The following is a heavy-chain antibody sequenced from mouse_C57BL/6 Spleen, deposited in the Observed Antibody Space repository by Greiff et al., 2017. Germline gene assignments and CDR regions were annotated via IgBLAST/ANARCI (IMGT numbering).Heavy chain of an antibody. Sequence: QVQLQQSGAELARPGASVKMSCKASGYTFTSYTMHWVKQRPGQGLEWIGYINPSSGYTKYNQKFKDKATLTADKSSSTAYMQLSSLTSEDSAVYYCARLDYEGAMDYWGQGTSVTVSS. CDR3: ARLDYEGAMDY. J-gene: IGHJ4*01. CDR2: INPSSGYT. V-gene: IGHV1-4*01. D-gene: IGHD2-4*01. CDR1: GYTFTSYT.